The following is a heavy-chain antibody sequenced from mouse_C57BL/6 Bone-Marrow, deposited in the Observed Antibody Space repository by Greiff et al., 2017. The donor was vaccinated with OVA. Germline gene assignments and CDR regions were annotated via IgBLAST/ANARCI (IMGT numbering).Heavy chain of an antibody. J-gene: IGHJ4*01. V-gene: IGHV1-18*01. D-gene: IGHD3-2*02. CDR2: INPNNGGT. Sequence: EVQLQQSGPELVKPGASVKIPCKASGYTFTDYNMDWVKQSHGKSLEWIGDINPNNGGTIYNQKFKGKATLTVDKSSSTAYMELRSLTSEDTAVYYCAREGTAQAGAMDYWGQGTSVTVSS. CDR3: AREGTAQAGAMDY. CDR1: GYTFTDYN.